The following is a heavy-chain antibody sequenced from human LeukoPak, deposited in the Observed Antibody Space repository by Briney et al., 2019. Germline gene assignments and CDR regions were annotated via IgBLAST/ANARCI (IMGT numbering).Heavy chain of an antibody. V-gene: IGHV3-15*01. CDR2: IKSKTDGGTT. D-gene: IGHD6-19*01. CDR3: TTDLSQWTEDYFDY. J-gene: IGHJ4*02. Sequence: GSLRLSCAASGFTFSNAWMSWVRQAPGKGLEWVGRIKSKTDGGTTDYAAPVKGRFTISRDDSKNTLYLQMNSLKTEDTAVYYCTTDLSQWTEDYFDYWGQGTLVTVSS. CDR1: GFTFSNAW.